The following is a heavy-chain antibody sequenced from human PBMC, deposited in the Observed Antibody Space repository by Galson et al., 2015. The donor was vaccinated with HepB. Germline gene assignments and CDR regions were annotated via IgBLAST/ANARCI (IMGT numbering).Heavy chain of an antibody. CDR2: VITDNGNT. Sequence: SVKVSCKASGYTSTSNRIGWVRQAPGQGLEWMGWVITDNGNTNYAQKFQGRVTMTTDTSTSTAYMELKSLRSDDTAVYYCTTVVAAPGRFFYYFYIDVWGKGTTVIVSS. J-gene: IGHJ6*03. CDR3: TTVVAAPGRFFYYFYIDV. CDR1: GYTSTSNR. D-gene: IGHD6-13*01. V-gene: IGHV1-18*01.